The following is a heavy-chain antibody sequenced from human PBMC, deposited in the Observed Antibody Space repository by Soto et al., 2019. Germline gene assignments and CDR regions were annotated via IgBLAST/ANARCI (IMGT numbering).Heavy chain of an antibody. CDR3: ARAPPVGYSYGYYAY. Sequence: ASVKVSCKASGYTFTSYGISWVRQAPGQGLEWMGWISAYNGNTNYAQKLQGRVTMTTDTSTSTAYMELRSLRSDDTAVYYCARAPPVGYSYGYYAYWGQGTLVTVSS. J-gene: IGHJ4*02. CDR1: GYTFTSYG. CDR2: ISAYNGNT. D-gene: IGHD5-18*01. V-gene: IGHV1-18*01.